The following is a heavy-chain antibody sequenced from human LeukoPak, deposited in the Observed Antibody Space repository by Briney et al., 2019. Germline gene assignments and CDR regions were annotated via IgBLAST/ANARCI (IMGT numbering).Heavy chain of an antibody. CDR1: GYTFTSYD. CDR2: MNPNSGNT. CDR3: VSGGDYHVRLCTY. Sequence: ASVKVSCKASGYTFTSYDINWVRQAPGQGLEWMGWMNPNSGNTGYAQKFQGRVTMTRNTSISTAYMELNSLTAEDTAIYYCVSGGDYHVRLCTYWGQGTLVTVSS. D-gene: IGHD4-17*01. J-gene: IGHJ4*01. V-gene: IGHV1-8*01.